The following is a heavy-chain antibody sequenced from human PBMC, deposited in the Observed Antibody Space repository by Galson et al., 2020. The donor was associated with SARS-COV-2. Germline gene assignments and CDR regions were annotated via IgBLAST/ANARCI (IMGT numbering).Heavy chain of an antibody. CDR1: GFTFGGSW. CDR3: ARDPGSSAFDI. CDR2: INQDGSTK. V-gene: IGHV3-7*01. Sequence: AGSLRLSCAASGFTFGGSWMSWVRQDPGKGLEFVANINQDGSTKNYVDSVKGRFTISRDNAKNSLYLQMNSLRADDTAVYYCARDPGSSAFDIWGQGTMVTVSS. J-gene: IGHJ3*02.